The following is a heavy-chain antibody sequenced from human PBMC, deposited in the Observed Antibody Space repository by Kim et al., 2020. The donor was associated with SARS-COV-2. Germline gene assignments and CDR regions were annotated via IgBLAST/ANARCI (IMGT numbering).Heavy chain of an antibody. CDR1: GFTFSSHA. J-gene: IGHJ4*02. CDR2: IYANGDPT. CDR3: KKLAGTYTYYFDF. V-gene: IGHV3-23*01. D-gene: IGHD1-7*01. Sequence: GGSLRLSCVASGFTFSSHAMTWVRQVSGKRLEWISTIYANGDPTFYADSVRARFIISRDNSKNTLYLKMNSLRPEDTDVYYCKKLAGTYTYYFDFWGQGT.